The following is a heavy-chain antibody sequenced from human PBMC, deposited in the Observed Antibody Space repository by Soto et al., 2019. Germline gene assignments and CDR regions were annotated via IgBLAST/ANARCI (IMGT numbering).Heavy chain of an antibody. CDR2: ISSSTGYT. CDR3: ARDGSGSYYYGMDV. CDR1: GFTFSDYY. D-gene: IGHD3-10*01. Sequence: QVQLVESGGGLVKPGGSLRLSCAASGFTFSDYYMSWIRQAPGKGLEWISYISSSTGYTNYADSVKGRFTISRDNTKNQLYLQMNSLRGDDTAVYYCARDGSGSYYYGMDVWGQGTTVTVSS. V-gene: IGHV3-11*05. J-gene: IGHJ6*02.